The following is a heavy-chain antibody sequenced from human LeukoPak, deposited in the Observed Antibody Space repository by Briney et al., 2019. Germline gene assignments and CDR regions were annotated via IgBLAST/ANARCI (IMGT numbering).Heavy chain of an antibody. Sequence: PGGSLRLACAASGFTFEQYSMQWVRRPPGKGLEWVAVIRWDGGTTYYADSVKGRFTISRDNSEKSVYLQMNSLRTEDTAFYYCAKDIEHYDFWNGYEYRGQGTLVTVSS. CDR1: GFTFEQYS. CDR2: IRWDGGTT. D-gene: IGHD3-3*01. V-gene: IGHV3-43*01. J-gene: IGHJ4*02. CDR3: AKDIEHYDFWNGYEY.